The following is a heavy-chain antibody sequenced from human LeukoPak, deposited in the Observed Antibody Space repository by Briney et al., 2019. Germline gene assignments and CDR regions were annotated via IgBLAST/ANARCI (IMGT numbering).Heavy chain of an antibody. V-gene: IGHV3-21*01. CDR2: ISSSSSYI. J-gene: IGHJ6*02. D-gene: IGHD4-11*01. CDR1: GFTFSSYS. Sequence: TGGSLRLSCAASGFTFSSYSMNWVRQAPGKGLEWVSSISSSSSYIYYADSVKGRFTISRDNAKNSLYLQMNSLRAEDTAVYYCARDPDYSNYEYYYYGMDVWGRGTTVTVSS. CDR3: ARDPDYSNYEYYYYGMDV.